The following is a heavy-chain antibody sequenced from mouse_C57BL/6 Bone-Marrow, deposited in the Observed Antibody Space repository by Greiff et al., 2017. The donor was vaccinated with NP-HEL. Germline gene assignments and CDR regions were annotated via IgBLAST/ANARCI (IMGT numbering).Heavy chain of an antibody. D-gene: IGHD1-2*01. CDR3: TRQLLRPSWYFEV. CDR2: IGPETGGT. CDR1: GYTFTDYE. J-gene: IGHJ1*03. Sequence: QVQLQQSGAELVRPGASVTLSCEASGYTFTDYEMHWVQQTPVHGLEWIGAIGPETGGTAYNQKLKGKAILTADKSSSTAYLELRSRTSEDSALYYCTRQLLRPSWYFEVWGTGTTLTVSS. V-gene: IGHV1-15*01.